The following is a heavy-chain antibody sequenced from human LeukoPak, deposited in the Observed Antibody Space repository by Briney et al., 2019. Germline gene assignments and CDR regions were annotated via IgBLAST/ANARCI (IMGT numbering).Heavy chain of an antibody. J-gene: IGHJ4*02. V-gene: IGHV3-23*01. Sequence: GGSLRLSCAPSALSPSSFCMSWVSQAPGRGLEWVSGIIGNVVRTYYRDSVTGRFTISRDNSKNTLYLQMNSLRAEDTAVYYCANQFGSVGATPDYWGQGTLVTVSS. CDR1: ALSPSSFC. CDR3: ANQFGSVGATPDY. CDR2: IIGNVVRT. D-gene: IGHD1-26*01.